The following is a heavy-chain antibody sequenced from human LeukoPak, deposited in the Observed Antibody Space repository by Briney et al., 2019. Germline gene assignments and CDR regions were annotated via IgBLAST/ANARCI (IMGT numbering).Heavy chain of an antibody. CDR3: ARVGDSSNSWFDP. CDR2: INPSGGSN. CDR1: GHTFTNYY. D-gene: IGHD6-19*01. Sequence: ASVKVSCKASGHTFTNYYIHWGRQAPGQRLEWRGIINPSGGSNSNAQNFQGRVTMTRDTSTSTVYMEMSSLRYEDTAVYYCARVGDSSNSWFDPWGQGTLVTVSS. J-gene: IGHJ5*02. V-gene: IGHV1-46*01.